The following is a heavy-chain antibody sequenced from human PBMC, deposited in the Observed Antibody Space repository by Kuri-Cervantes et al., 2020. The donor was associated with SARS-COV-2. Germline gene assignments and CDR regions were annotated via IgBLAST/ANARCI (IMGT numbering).Heavy chain of an antibody. Sequence: GESLKISRSASGFPFSDYYMGWIRQAPGKGLEWVSYISSSGSTIYYADAVKGQFTISRDNAKNSLYLQMKSLRAEDTAVYYCARPEMVRGVDYWGQGTLVTVSS. CDR1: GFPFSDYY. J-gene: IGHJ4*02. V-gene: IGHV3-11*01. D-gene: IGHD5-24*01. CDR2: ISSSGSTI. CDR3: ARPEMVRGVDY.